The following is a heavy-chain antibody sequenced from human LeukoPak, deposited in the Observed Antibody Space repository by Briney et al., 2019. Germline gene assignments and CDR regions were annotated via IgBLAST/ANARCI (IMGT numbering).Heavy chain of an antibody. CDR3: AREGFTQVNYYDSSGYYLLFDY. D-gene: IGHD3-22*01. Sequence: ASVKVSCKASGYTFTSYYMHWVRQAPGQGLEWMGLINPTGGSTGYAQKFQGRVTMTRDMSTSTAYMELRSLRSDDTAVYYCAREGFTQVNYYDSSGYYLLFDYWGQGTLVTVSS. V-gene: IGHV1-46*01. J-gene: IGHJ4*02. CDR1: GYTFTSYY. CDR2: INPTGGST.